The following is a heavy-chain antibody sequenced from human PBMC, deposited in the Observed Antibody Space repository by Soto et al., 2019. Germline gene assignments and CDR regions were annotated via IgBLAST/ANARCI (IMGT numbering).Heavy chain of an antibody. V-gene: IGHV4-39*01. J-gene: IGHJ4*02. CDR3: ARKRSGYDLLDY. CDR2: IYYSGST. CDR1: GGSISSSSYY. Sequence: PSETLSLTCTVSGGSISSSSYYWGWIRQPPGKGLEWIGSIYYSGSTYYNPSLKSRVTISVDTSKNQFSLKLSSVTAADTAVYYCARKRSGYDLLDYRGQGTLVTVSS. D-gene: IGHD5-12*01.